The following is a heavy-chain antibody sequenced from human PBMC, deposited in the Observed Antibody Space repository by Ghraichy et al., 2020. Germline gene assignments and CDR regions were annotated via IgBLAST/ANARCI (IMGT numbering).Heavy chain of an antibody. D-gene: IGHD2-2*01. Sequence: GGSLRLSCTASGFTFKNYRMSWVRQAPGKGLEYVANISQDGTEIYYVDSVEGRFTISRDNPKNSVFLQMSSLRAEDSAVYYCARGGRDRKYRLWDVWSSGTTVTVSS. V-gene: IGHV3-7*03. CDR1: GFTFKNYR. CDR3: ARGGRDRKYRLWDV. J-gene: IGHJ6*04. CDR2: ISQDGTEI.